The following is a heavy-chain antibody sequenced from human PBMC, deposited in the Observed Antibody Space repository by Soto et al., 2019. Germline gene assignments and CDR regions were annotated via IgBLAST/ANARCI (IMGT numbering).Heavy chain of an antibody. D-gene: IGHD3-10*01. CDR2: IIPILDIA. V-gene: IGHV1-69*02. Sequence: QVQLVQSGTEVKKPGSSVKVSCKASGGTFTTYTITWVRQAPGQGLEWMGRIIPILDIANYAQKFQGRVTITAEKPTSTAYMELSRLRSEDTAVYYCARAVYYYGSGTSPVDYWGQGTLVTVSS. CDR1: GGTFTTYT. J-gene: IGHJ4*02. CDR3: ARAVYYYGSGTSPVDY.